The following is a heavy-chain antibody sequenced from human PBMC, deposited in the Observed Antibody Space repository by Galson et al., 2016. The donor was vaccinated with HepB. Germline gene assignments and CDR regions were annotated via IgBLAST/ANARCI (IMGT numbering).Heavy chain of an antibody. Sequence: ETLSLTCTVSGGSVSNGTYYWSWVRQPPGKGLEWIGYIHDSGSTNYNPSLKSRVTISVDTSKNQFSLRLNSVTAADTAVYYCARASGPLTYYYDSSGYEDYWGQGTLVTVSS. CDR2: IHDSGST. V-gene: IGHV4-61*01. D-gene: IGHD3-22*01. J-gene: IGHJ4*02. CDR3: ARASGPLTYYYDSSGYEDY. CDR1: GGSVSNGTYY.